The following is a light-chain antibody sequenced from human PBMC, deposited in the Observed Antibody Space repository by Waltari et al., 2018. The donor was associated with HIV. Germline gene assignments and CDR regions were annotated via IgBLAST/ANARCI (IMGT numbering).Light chain of an antibody. CDR3: QQYANFPIT. V-gene: IGKV1-33*01. CDR2: GAS. J-gene: IGKJ5*01. CDR1: QAINNF. Sequence: DIQMTQSPSSLSASVGDRVTITCQASQAINNFLNWYQQKPGKAPELLVYGASTLETGVPSRFSGSVSGTDFTFTISSLQPEDIATYFCQQYANFPITFGQGTRLEIK.